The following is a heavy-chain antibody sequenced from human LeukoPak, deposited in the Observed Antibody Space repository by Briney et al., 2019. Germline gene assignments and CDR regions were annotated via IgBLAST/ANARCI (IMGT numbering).Heavy chain of an antibody. J-gene: IGHJ3*02. V-gene: IGHV4-38-2*01. Sequence: PSETLSLTCAVSGYSLSSGYYWGWIRQPPGKGLEWIGSIRHSGSTYYNPSLKSRVTISVDTSKNQFSLKLSSVTAADTAVYYCASQYSGSSQTFDIWGQGTMVTVSS. CDR1: GYSLSSGYY. CDR3: ASQYSGSSQTFDI. D-gene: IGHD1-26*01. CDR2: IRHSGST.